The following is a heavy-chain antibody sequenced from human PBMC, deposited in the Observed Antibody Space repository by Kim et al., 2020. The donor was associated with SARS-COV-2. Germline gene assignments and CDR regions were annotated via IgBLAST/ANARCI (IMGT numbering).Heavy chain of an antibody. D-gene: IGHD4-4*01. CDR2: FFKSGST. J-gene: IGHJ4*02. V-gene: IGHV4-59*13. Sequence: SETLSLTCTVSGAPISSYYWVWVRQPPGKGLEWMATFFKSGSTSSNPSLKRRVTISADTSNHQFSLQLSSVTAADTAVYYCASWDYSDNAGLVLWGQGTLVTVSS. CDR3: ASWDYSDNAGLVL. CDR1: GAPISSYY.